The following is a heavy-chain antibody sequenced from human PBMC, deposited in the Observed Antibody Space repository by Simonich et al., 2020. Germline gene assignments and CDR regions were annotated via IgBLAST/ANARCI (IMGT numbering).Heavy chain of an antibody. V-gene: IGHV4-59*08. J-gene: IGHJ4*02. CDR2: IYYSRSH. CDR1: GGSISSYY. D-gene: IGHD5-12*01. CDR3: ARHDRWLQFYFDY. Sequence: QVQLQESGPGLVKPSETLSLTCTVSGGSISSYYWSWIRQPPGKGLEWIGYIYYSRSHNHNPSLKSRVTISVDTSKNQFALKLSSVTAADTAVYYCARHDRWLQFYFDYWGQGTLVTVSS.